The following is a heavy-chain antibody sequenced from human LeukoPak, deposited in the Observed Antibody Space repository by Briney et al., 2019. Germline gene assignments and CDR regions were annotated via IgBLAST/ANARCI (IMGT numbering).Heavy chain of an antibody. J-gene: IGHJ6*03. CDR3: ARYLYAFALDV. CDR1: GFTFSSSW. CDR2: ISTDGSII. D-gene: IGHD2-8*01. Sequence: GGSLRLSCADPGFTFSSSWMSWVRQSPGEGLVWVSHISTDGSIIRYGGSVKGRFTISRDKAKNTLYLQMNSLTAEDTGVYYCARYLYAFALDVWGKGTTVTVS. V-gene: IGHV3-74*01.